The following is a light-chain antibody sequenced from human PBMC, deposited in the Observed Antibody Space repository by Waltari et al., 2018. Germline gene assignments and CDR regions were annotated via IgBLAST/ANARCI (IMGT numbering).Light chain of an antibody. CDR1: QGISSR. CDR2: DAS. Sequence: DIQMTQSPSSVSASVGDRVTLTCRASQGISSRLAWYQQKPGKAPKLLIYDASSLHSGVPDRFSGSGSGTDFTLKISRVEAEDVGVYYCMQALQTPTWTFGQGTKVEIK. V-gene: IGKV1-12*01. CDR3: MQALQTPTWT. J-gene: IGKJ1*01.